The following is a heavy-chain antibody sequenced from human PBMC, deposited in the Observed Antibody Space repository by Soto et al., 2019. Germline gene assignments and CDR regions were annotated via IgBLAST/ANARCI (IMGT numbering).Heavy chain of an antibody. J-gene: IGHJ4*02. Sequence: GGSLRLSCVASGFAFSRYSMNWVRQAPGKGLEWVSFISFSNNYIFYADSVKGRFTMSRDNAKNSLLLQMNSLRAEDTAVYYCASGVHDSGGDIDFHYWGQGTLVTVSS. V-gene: IGHV3-21*01. CDR1: GFAFSRYS. D-gene: IGHD3-16*01. CDR2: ISFSNNYI. CDR3: ASGVHDSGGDIDFHY.